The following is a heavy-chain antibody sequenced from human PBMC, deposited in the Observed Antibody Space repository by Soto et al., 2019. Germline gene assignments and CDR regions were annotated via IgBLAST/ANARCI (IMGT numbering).Heavy chain of an antibody. CDR2: INHSGSS. CDR1: GGFFSGYY. V-gene: IGHV4-34*01. D-gene: IGHD3-22*01. J-gene: IGHJ4*02. Sequence: PSETLSLTCAVYGGFFSGYYWSWRRQPPGKGLEWIGEINHSGSSNYNPSLKSRVTISVDTPKDQFSLKPSSVTAADTAVYYCARGRYKYDSSGPYFDYWGQGTLVTVSS. CDR3: ARGRYKYDSSGPYFDY.